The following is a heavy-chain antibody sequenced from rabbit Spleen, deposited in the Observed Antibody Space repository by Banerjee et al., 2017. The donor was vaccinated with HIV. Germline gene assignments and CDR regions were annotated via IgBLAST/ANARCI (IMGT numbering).Heavy chain of an antibody. D-gene: IGHD4-2*01. CDR3: ARDYVNYVGGGDATL. V-gene: IGHV1S45*01. Sequence: QEQLVESGGGLVRPEGSLKLTCTASGIDFNNKYVMCWVRQAAGKGLEWIGCIATGSGNTWYANWAKGRFTISKTSSIMVTLQMTSLTVADTATYFCARDYVNYVGGGDATLWGPGTLVTVS. CDR1: GIDFNNKYV. J-gene: IGHJ4*01. CDR2: IATGSGNT.